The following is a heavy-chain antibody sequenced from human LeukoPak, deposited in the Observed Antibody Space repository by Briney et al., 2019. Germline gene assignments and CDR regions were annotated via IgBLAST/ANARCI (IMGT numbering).Heavy chain of an antibody. J-gene: IGHJ5*02. Sequence: SETLSLXCTVSGGSISSSSYYWDWIRQPPGKGLEWIGSIYYSGSTYYNPSLKSRVTISVDTSKNQFSLKLSSVTAADTAVYYCARRLYYYGSGSNNWFDPWGQGTLVTVSS. CDR2: IYYSGST. CDR1: GGSISSSSYY. V-gene: IGHV4-39*01. CDR3: ARRLYYYGSGSNNWFDP. D-gene: IGHD3-10*01.